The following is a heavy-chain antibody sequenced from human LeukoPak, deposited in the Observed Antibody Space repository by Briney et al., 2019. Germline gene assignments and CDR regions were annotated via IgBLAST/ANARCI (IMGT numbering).Heavy chain of an antibody. CDR2: ISSDGGNT. Sequence: GGSLRLSCATSAFTFSSSAMSWVRQAPGKGLEWVSAISSDGGNTYYADSVKGRFTISRDNSRNTLYLQMNSLRAEDTAVYYCVRGRTSGSSWPFDYWGQGTLVTVSS. D-gene: IGHD6-13*01. J-gene: IGHJ4*02. V-gene: IGHV3-23*01. CDR3: VRGRTSGSSWPFDY. CDR1: AFTFSSSA.